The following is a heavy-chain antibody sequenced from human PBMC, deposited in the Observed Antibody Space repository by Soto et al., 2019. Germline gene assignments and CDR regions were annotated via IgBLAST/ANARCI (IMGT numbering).Heavy chain of an antibody. D-gene: IGHD2-21*02. CDR2: INAGNGNT. Sequence: QVQLVQSWAEEKKPGASVKVSCKASGYTFTSYAMHRVRQAPGQRLEWMGWINAGNGNTKYSQKFQGRVTITRDTSASTAYMELSSLRSEDTAVYYCARAWVVVTAPDYWGQGTLVTVSS. J-gene: IGHJ4*02. V-gene: IGHV1-3*05. CDR1: GYTFTSYA. CDR3: ARAWVVVTAPDY.